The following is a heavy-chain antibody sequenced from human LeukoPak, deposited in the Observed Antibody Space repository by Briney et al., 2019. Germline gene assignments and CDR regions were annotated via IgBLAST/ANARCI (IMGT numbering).Heavy chain of an antibody. CDR3: ARKVMEGMFWGF. J-gene: IGHJ4*02. CDR1: GFTFSDYW. Sequence: PGGSLRLSCAASGFTFSDYWMSWVRQAPGKGLEWVANIKQDGSEKYYVDSVKGRFTISRDNAKNLLFLQLNSLTVEDTAVYHCARKVMEGMFWGFWGQGTLVTVFS. D-gene: IGHD3-16*01. V-gene: IGHV3-7*01. CDR2: IKQDGSEK.